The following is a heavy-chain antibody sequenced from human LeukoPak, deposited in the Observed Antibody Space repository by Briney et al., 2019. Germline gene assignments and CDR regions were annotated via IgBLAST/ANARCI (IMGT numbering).Heavy chain of an antibody. V-gene: IGHV3-48*01. CDR3: ARVTKGERYLCFQH. J-gene: IGHJ1*01. Sequence: GGSLRLSCAASGFTFSSYSMNWVRQAPGKGLEWVSYISSSSSTIYYADSVKGRSTISRDNAKNSLYLQMNSLRAEDTAVYYCARVTKGERYLCFQHWGQGTLVTVSS. CDR1: GFTFSSYS. D-gene: IGHD2/OR15-2a*01. CDR2: ISSSSSTI.